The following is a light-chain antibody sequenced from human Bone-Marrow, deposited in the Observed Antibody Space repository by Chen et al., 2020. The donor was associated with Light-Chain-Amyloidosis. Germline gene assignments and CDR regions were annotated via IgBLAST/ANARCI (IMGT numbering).Light chain of an antibody. CDR3: QSYQGSSQGV. V-gene: IGLV6-57*01. J-gene: IGLJ3*02. CDR1: SGSIATNY. Sequence: NFMLTQHHTVSESPGKKVIISCTRSSGSIATNYVQWYQQRPGSSPTTVIYEDDQSPSGVPDLFSGSIDRSSNSASLTISGLKTEDEADYYCQSYQGSSQGVFGGGTKLTVL. CDR2: EDD.